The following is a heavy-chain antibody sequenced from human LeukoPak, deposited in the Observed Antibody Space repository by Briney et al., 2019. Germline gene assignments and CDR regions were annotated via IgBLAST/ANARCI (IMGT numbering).Heavy chain of an antibody. D-gene: IGHD2-15*01. CDR1: GGTFSSYA. J-gene: IGHJ4*02. CDR2: IIPIFGTA. Sequence: GASVKVSCKASGGTFSSYAIGWVRQAPGQGLEWMGGIIPIFGTANYAQKFQGRVTITADESTSTAYMELSSLRSEDTAVYYCARETDPIVGSPFSPYYFDYWGQGTLVTVSS. CDR3: ARETDPIVGSPFSPYYFDY. V-gene: IGHV1-69*13.